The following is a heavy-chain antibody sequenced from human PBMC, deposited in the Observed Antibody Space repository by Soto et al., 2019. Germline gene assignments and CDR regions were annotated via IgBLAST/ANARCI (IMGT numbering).Heavy chain of an antibody. J-gene: IGHJ6*02. CDR2: IIPIFGTA. CDR3: ARDRRMVEGYYYCSGMDV. V-gene: IGHV1-69*05. CDR1: GGTFSSYA. Sequence: QVQLVQSGAEVKKPGSSVKVSCKASGGTFSSYAISWVRQAPGQGLEWMGGIIPIFGTANYAQKFQGRVTITTDESTSTAYMELTTLRSEDTAEYYCARDRRMVEGYYYCSGMDVCGQGHTVTVSS. D-gene: IGHD2-8*01.